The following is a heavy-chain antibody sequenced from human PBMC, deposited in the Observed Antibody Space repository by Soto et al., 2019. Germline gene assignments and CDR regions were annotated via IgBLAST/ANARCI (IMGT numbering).Heavy chain of an antibody. CDR2: ISSSGTII. Sequence: PGGSLRLSCTASGFTFGDYAMSWFRQAPGKGLEWVSYISSSGTIIYHADSVKGRFTISRDNAKNSLFLQMNSLRAEDTAVYYCARGKSIFYGMDVWGQGTTVTVSS. CDR1: GFTFGDYA. D-gene: IGHD2-15*01. CDR3: ARGKSIFYGMDV. J-gene: IGHJ6*02. V-gene: IGHV3-11*01.